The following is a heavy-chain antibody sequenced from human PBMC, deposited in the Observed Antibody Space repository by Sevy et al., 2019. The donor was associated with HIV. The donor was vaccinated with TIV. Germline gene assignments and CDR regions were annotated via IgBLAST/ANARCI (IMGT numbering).Heavy chain of an antibody. Sequence: GVSLRLSCAASGFTFSSYDMHWVRQATGGGLEWVSGISTTGDTFYLGSVKGRFTISRENAKNSFYLQMNSLRAGDTAVYYCARVVYYYDRTAPRVAQTRFDPWGQGTLVTVSS. D-gene: IGHD3-22*01. J-gene: IGHJ5*02. CDR3: ARVVYYYDRTAPRVAQTRFDP. V-gene: IGHV3-13*01. CDR2: ISTTGDT. CDR1: GFTFSSYD.